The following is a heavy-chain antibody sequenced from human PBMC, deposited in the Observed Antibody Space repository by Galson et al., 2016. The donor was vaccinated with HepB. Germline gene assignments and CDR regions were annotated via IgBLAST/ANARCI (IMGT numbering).Heavy chain of an antibody. CDR2: IRGSGTGT. CDR3: AKISLVWYNSGWGGSFDI. D-gene: IGHD6-19*01. V-gene: IGHV3-23*01. J-gene: IGHJ3*02. Sequence: SLRLSCAASGFSISIYSMNWVRQAPGKGLEWVSAIRGSGTGTSYTDSVKGRFTISRDNPKNTLYLQMNSLRAEDAAVYYCAKISLVWYNSGWGGSFDIWGRGTMVTVSS. CDR1: GFSISIYS.